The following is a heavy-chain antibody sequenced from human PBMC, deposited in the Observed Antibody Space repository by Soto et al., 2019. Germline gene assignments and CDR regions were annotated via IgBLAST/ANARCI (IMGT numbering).Heavy chain of an antibody. Sequence: QVQLVQSGAEVKKPGASVKVSCKASGYTFTNYGITWGRQATGQGLEWMGWISAYNGDTNYAQKLQARVTMTTDTSTTTAYMELRGLTSDDTAVYYCARGFCSGGICYPNDFWGQGTLVTVSS. V-gene: IGHV1-18*01. J-gene: IGHJ4*02. CDR2: ISAYNGDT. D-gene: IGHD2-15*01. CDR3: ARGFCSGGICYPNDF. CDR1: GYTFTNYG.